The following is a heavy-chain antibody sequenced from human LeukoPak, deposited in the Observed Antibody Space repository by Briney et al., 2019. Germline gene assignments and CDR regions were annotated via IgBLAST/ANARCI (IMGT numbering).Heavy chain of an antibody. V-gene: IGHV3-21*01. Sequence: GGALRLSCAASRFTFSSYSMNWVRPAPGKGVERVSSISSSSSYLYYAESVKGRFTISRDNAKNSLYMQMNSLRAQDTAVYYCARAYDSSGYYSTGAFDIWGQGTMVTVSS. CDR1: RFTFSSYS. CDR3: ARAYDSSGYYSTGAFDI. D-gene: IGHD3-22*01. CDR2: ISSSSSYL. J-gene: IGHJ3*02.